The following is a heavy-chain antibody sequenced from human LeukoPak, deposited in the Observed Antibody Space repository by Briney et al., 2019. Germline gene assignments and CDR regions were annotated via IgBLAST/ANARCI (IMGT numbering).Heavy chain of an antibody. CDR1: GFTFSSYS. CDR2: ISSSSSYI. J-gene: IGHJ3*02. CDR3: ARDLNQWLVAYDAFDI. D-gene: IGHD6-19*01. Sequence: PGGSLRLSCAASGFTFSSYSMNWVRQAPGKGLEWVSSISSSSSYIYYADSVKGRFTISRDNAKNSLYLQMNSLRADDTAAYYFARDLNQWLVAYDAFDIWGQGTMVTVSS. V-gene: IGHV3-21*01.